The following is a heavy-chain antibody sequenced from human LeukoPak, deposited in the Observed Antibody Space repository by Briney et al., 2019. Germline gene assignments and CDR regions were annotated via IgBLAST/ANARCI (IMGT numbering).Heavy chain of an antibody. Sequence: ASVKVSCKASGYTFTSYGISWVRQAPGQGLEWMGWINPYNGNTNYAQKLQGRVTMTTDTSTSTAYMELRSLRSDDTAVYYCARAYRSTMVRGAKSYFDYWGQGTLVTVSS. CDR1: GYTFTSYG. V-gene: IGHV1-18*04. CDR3: ARAYRSTMVRGAKSYFDY. CDR2: INPYNGNT. J-gene: IGHJ4*02. D-gene: IGHD3-10*01.